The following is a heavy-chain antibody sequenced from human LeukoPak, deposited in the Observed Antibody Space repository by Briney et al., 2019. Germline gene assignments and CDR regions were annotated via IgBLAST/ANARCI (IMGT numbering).Heavy chain of an antibody. CDR3: SRDVGRGPPEAFDI. V-gene: IGHV3-21*06. J-gene: IGHJ3*02. D-gene: IGHD1-26*01. CDR2: LSSISHYI. CDR1: GFTVSSNY. Sequence: PGGSLRLSCAASGFTVSSNYMSWVRQAPGKGLEWVSTLSSISHYIYYADSVEGRFTVSRDNANNLLYLQMNSLGAEDTAVYYCSRDVGRGPPEAFDIWGQGTMVTVSS.